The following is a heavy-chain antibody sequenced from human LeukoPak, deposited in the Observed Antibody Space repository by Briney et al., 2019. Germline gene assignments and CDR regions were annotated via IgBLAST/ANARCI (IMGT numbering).Heavy chain of an antibody. CDR1: GFTFSSYS. Sequence: GGSLRLSCAASGFTFSSYSMNWVRQAPGKGLEWVSSISSSSSYIYYADSVKGRFTISRDNAKNSLYLQMNSLRAEDTAVYYCASFSYGDYRKDWYFDLWGRGTLVTVSS. V-gene: IGHV3-21*01. CDR3: ASFSYGDYRKDWYFDL. D-gene: IGHD4-17*01. CDR2: ISSSSSYI. J-gene: IGHJ2*01.